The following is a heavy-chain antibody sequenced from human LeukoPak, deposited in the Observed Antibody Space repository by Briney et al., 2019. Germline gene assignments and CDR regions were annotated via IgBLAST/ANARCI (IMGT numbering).Heavy chain of an antibody. CDR1: GYSFTNYW. Sequence: GESLKISCKGSGYSFTNYWIGWVRQMPGKGLQWMGIIHPGDSDTRYSPSFQGQVTISADKSISTAYLQWGSLKASDTAMYYCVRLPTGYPNWFDPWGQGTLDTVSS. D-gene: IGHD6-25*01. J-gene: IGHJ5*02. V-gene: IGHV5-51*01. CDR3: VRLPTGYPNWFDP. CDR2: IHPGDSDT.